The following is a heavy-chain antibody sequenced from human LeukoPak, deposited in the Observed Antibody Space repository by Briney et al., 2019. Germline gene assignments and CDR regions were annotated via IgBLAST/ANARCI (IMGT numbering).Heavy chain of an antibody. D-gene: IGHD4-17*01. CDR1: GGSISSYY. Sequence: PSETLSLTCTVSGGSISSYYWSWLRQPPGKGLEWIGYIYYSGSTNYNPSLKSRVTISVDTSKNQFSLKLSSVTAADTAVYYCARVHGDYTLDWYFDLWGRGTLVTVSS. V-gene: IGHV4-59*01. CDR3: ARVHGDYTLDWYFDL. J-gene: IGHJ2*01. CDR2: IYYSGST.